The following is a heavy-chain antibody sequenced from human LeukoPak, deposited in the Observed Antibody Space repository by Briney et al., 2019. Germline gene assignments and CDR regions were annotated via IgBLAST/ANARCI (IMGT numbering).Heavy chain of an antibody. J-gene: IGHJ4*02. CDR2: IYYSGST. V-gene: IGHV4-39*01. D-gene: IGHD6-19*01. CDR1: GGSISSGGYY. CDR3: ARQVLAVAGTFFDY. Sequence: SETLSLTCTVSGGSISSGGYYWSWIRQHPGKGLEWIGSIYYSGSTYYNPSLKSRVTISVDTSKNQFSLKLSSVTAAVTAVYCCARQVLAVAGTFFDYWGQGTLVTVSS.